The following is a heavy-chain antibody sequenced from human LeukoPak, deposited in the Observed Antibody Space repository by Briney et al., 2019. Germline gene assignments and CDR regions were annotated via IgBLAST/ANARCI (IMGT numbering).Heavy chain of an antibody. Sequence: GGSLRLSCTASGFPFTDYGMHWVRQAPGKGLERVAVISYDGSNKYYADSVKGRFTISRDNSKNTLYLQMNSLRAEDTAVYYCAKDYYDSSGYYVWGQGTTVTVSS. CDR2: ISYDGSNK. J-gene: IGHJ6*02. CDR1: GFPFTDYG. D-gene: IGHD3-22*01. CDR3: AKDYYDSSGYYV. V-gene: IGHV3-33*05.